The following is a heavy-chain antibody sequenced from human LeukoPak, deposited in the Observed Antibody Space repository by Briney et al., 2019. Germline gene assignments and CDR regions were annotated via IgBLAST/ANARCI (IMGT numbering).Heavy chain of an antibody. CDR2: IKDDGSDK. CDR3: ARHLLRGQNFDY. V-gene: IGHV3-7*01. CDR1: GFTFSDYN. J-gene: IGHJ4*02. Sequence: PGGSLRLSCAVSGFTFSDYNMKWVRQAPGQGLEWVASIKDDGSDKYYLDSVRGRFTISRDNAEDSLYLQLDDLRAEDTAVFYCARHLLRGQNFDYWGQGTLVTVSS.